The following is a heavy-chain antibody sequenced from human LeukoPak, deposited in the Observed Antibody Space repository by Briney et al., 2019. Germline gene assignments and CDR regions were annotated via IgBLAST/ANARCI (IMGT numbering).Heavy chain of an antibody. CDR2: ITISGHTK. J-gene: IGHJ5*02. Sequence: PGGSLRLSCAASGFDLHTYEMTWVRQAPGKGLEWIADITISGHTKNYADSVKGRFTISRDNAGTSLYLQMNSLRVEDTGVYYCARGDPHADLWGQGTLVTVSS. V-gene: IGHV3-48*03. CDR1: GFDLHTYE. CDR3: ARGDPHADL.